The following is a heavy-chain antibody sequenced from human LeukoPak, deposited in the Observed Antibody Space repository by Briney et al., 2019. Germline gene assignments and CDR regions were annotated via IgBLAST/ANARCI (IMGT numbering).Heavy chain of an antibody. CDR3: AKDKDAYYDSLDS. D-gene: IGHD3-22*01. Sequence: GRSLRLSCAASGFKFGDYAMHWVRQAPGKGLEWVSGISWNSGSISYADSVKGRFTISRDNAKNSLFLQMNSLRPEDTAFYYCAKDKDAYYDSLDSWGQGTLVTVSS. V-gene: IGHV3-9*01. CDR2: ISWNSGSI. J-gene: IGHJ4*02. CDR1: GFKFGDYA.